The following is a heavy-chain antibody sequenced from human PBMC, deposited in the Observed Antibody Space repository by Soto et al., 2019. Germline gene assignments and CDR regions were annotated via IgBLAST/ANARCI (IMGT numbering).Heavy chain of an antibody. CDR3: ARHGSDSGWFFFDT. J-gene: IGHJ5*02. CDR2: VSYSGST. D-gene: IGHD6-19*01. V-gene: IGHV4-59*08. Sequence: SETLSLTCSLSVVAIGGYYWSCIRQPPGKALEWIGYVSYSGSTDYHPSLKSRVSISVDTSKNQFSLKMISVTAADTAVYYCARHGSDSGWFFFDTWGQGSLVTVSS. CDR1: VVAIGGYY.